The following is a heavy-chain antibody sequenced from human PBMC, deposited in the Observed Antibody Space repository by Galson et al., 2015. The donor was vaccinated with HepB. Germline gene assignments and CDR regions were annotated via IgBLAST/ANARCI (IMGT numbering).Heavy chain of an antibody. CDR2: IIPIFGIA. D-gene: IGHD3-3*01. V-gene: IGHV1-69*10. J-gene: IGHJ6*02. CDR3: ARDNYDFWSGYYTGFGGDSAYYGMDV. CDR1: GGTFSSYA. Sequence: SVKVSCKASGGTFSSYAISWVRQAPGQGLEWMGGIIPIFGIANYAQKFQGRVTITADQSTSTAYMELSSLRSEDTAVYYCARDNYDFWSGYYTGFGGDSAYYGMDVWGQGTTVTVSS.